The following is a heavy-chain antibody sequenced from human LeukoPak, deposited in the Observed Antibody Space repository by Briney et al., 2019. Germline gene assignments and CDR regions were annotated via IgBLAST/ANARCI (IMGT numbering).Heavy chain of an antibody. CDR1: GGTFSSYA. J-gene: IGHJ4*02. D-gene: IGHD2-21*02. V-gene: IGHV1-69*10. CDR3: ARPLPYCGGDCYSLDY. Sequence: VKVSCKASGGTFSSYAISWVRQAPGQGLEWTGRIIPIFGIANYAQKFQGRVTITADKSTSTAYMELSSLRSEDTAVYYCARPLPYCGGDCYSLDYWGQGTLVTVSS. CDR2: IIPIFGIA.